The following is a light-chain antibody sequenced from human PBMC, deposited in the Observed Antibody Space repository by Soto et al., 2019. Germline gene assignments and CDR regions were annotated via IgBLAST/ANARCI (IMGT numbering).Light chain of an antibody. CDR2: KVS. Sequence: DVVMTQSPLSLPVTLGQPASISCRSSQSLVYSDGNTYLNWFHQRPGQSPRRLIYKVSNRDSGVPDRFSGSGSGTAFTLKISRVDAEDVGVYYCMQGTYWPRLTFGGGTKVEIK. J-gene: IGKJ4*01. CDR3: MQGTYWPRLT. V-gene: IGKV2-30*01. CDR1: QSLVYSDGNTY.